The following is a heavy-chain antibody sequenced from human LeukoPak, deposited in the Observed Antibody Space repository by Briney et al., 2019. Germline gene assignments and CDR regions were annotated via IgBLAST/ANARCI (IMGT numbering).Heavy chain of an antibody. CDR3: AKDSITIFGVVRRFDY. CDR2: IRYDGSNK. CDR1: GFTFSSYG. D-gene: IGHD3-3*01. J-gene: IGHJ4*02. Sequence: GGSLRLSCAASGFTFSSYGMHWVRQAPSKGLEWVAFIRYDGSNKYYADSVKGRFTISRDNSKNTLYLQMNSLRAEDTAVYYCAKDSITIFGVVRRFDYWGQGTLVTVSS. V-gene: IGHV3-30*02.